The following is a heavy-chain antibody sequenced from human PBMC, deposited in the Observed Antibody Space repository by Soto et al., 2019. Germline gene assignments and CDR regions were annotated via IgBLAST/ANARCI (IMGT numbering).Heavy chain of an antibody. Sequence: QVQLQESGPGLVKPSETLSLSCFVSGGSISGYFWSWIRQPPGKGLEWIAFMYDSGSTNYNPSLKSRVSISFDTSKNQFSLKLNSVTAADTAVYYCARGWSSSWPYWGQGTLVTVSS. D-gene: IGHD6-13*01. CDR2: MYDSGST. CDR3: ARGWSSSWPY. V-gene: IGHV4-59*01. J-gene: IGHJ4*02. CDR1: GGSISGYF.